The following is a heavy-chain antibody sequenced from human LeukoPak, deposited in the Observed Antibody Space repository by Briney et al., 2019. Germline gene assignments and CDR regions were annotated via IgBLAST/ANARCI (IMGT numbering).Heavy chain of an antibody. V-gene: IGHV1-2*02. Sequence: ASVKVSCKASGYTFTSYAMNWVRQAPGQGLEWMGWINPNSGGTNYAQKFQGRVTMTRDTSISTAYMELSRLRSDDTAVYYCARDPPSWGAAAISEDYWGQGTLVTVSS. J-gene: IGHJ4*02. D-gene: IGHD2-2*01. CDR2: INPNSGGT. CDR3: ARDPPSWGAAAISEDY. CDR1: GYTFTSYA.